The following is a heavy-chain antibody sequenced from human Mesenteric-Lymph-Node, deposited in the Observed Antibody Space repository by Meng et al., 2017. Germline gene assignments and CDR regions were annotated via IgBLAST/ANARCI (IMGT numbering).Heavy chain of an antibody. D-gene: IGHD3-9*01. J-gene: IGHJ4*02. CDR3: ARGFDWGDY. CDR1: GFTFDDYG. Sequence: GESLKISCAASGFTFDDYGMSWVRQAPGKGLEWVSGINWNGGSTGYADSVKGRFTISRDNAKNPLYLQMNSLRAEDTALYHCARGFDWGDYWGQGTLVTVSS. CDR2: INWNGGST. V-gene: IGHV3-20*01.